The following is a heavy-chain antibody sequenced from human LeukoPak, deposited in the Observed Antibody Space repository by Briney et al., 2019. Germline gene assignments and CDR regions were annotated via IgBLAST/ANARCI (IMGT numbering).Heavy chain of an antibody. D-gene: IGHD3-3*01. CDR2: INPNSGGT. Sequence: GASVKVSCKASGYTFTGYYMHWVRQAPGQVLEWMGWINPNSGGTNYAQKFQGRVTMTRDTSISTAYMELSRLRSDDTAVYYCAGSDYDFWSGYLGIWGQGTMVTVSS. CDR1: GYTFTGYY. J-gene: IGHJ3*02. CDR3: AGSDYDFWSGYLGI. V-gene: IGHV1-2*02.